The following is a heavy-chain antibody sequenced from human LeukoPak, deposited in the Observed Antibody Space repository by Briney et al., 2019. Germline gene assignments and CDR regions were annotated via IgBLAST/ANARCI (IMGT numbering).Heavy chain of an antibody. V-gene: IGHV4-39*01. CDR1: GGSISSSSYY. Sequence: PSETLSLTCTVSGGSISSSSYYWGWIRQPPGKGLEWIGRIYYSGSTYYNPSLKSRVTISVDTSKNQFSLKLSSVTAADTAVYYCARGGGTRGYSYGYRGPIFDYWGQGTLVTVSS. J-gene: IGHJ4*02. CDR2: IYYSGST. D-gene: IGHD5-18*01. CDR3: ARGGGTRGYSYGYRGPIFDY.